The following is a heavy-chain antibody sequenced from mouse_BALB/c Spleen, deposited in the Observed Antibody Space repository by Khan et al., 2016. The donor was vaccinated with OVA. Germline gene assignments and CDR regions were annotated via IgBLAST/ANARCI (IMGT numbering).Heavy chain of an antibody. D-gene: IGHD1-1*01. CDR3: ATVYFYGDYFDY. CDR1: GFTFNSYG. J-gene: IGHJ2*01. CDR2: ISGDSNTI. Sequence: EVELVESGGGLVQPGGSRKLSCAASGFTFNSYGMHWVRQAPEKGLEWVAYISGDSNTIYYTDTVKGRFTISRDNPKNTLFLQMTSLMSEDTAIYYCATVYFYGDYFDYWGPGTTLTVS. V-gene: IGHV5-17*02.